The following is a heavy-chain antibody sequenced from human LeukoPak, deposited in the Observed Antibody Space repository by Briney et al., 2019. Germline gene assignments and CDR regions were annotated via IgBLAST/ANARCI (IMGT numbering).Heavy chain of an antibody. CDR1: GFTFSSYG. CDR3: ARSWSGFGELLSYFDY. J-gene: IGHJ4*02. Sequence: GRSLRLSCAASGFTFSSYGMHWVRQAPGKGLEWVAVIWYDGSNKYYADSVKGRFTISRDNSKSTLYLQMNSLRAEDTAVYYCARSWSGFGELLSYFDYWGQGTLVTVSS. CDR2: IWYDGSNK. V-gene: IGHV3-33*01. D-gene: IGHD3-10*01.